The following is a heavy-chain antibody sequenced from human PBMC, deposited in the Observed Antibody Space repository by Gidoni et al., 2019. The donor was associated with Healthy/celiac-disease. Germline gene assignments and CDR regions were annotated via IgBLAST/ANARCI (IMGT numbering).Heavy chain of an antibody. CDR3: ARELFVLRYFDY. J-gene: IGHJ4*02. V-gene: IGHV1-69*01. CDR2: IIPIFGTA. D-gene: IGHD3-3*01. Sequence: QVQLVQAGAEVKKTGSSGKVCCKASGGTFSSYAISWVRQAPGQGLEWMGGIIPIFGTANYAQKFQGRVTSTADESTSTAYMELSSLRSEDTAVYYCARELFVLRYFDYWGQGTLVTVSS. CDR1: GGTFSSYA.